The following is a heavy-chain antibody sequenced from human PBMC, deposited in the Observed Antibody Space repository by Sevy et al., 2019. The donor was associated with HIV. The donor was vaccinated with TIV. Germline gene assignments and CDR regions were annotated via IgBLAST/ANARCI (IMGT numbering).Heavy chain of an antibody. CDR2: SSGDNGNS. CDR1: GFNLNIYG. D-gene: IGHD3-22*01. CDR3: ATSPDYYASSRDAFDI. J-gene: IGHJ3*02. V-gene: IGHV1-18*01. Sequence: ASVKVSCKASGFNLNIYGISWVRQAPGQGLEWLGWSSGDNGNSNYAQKLQGRVTMTTDTSTSTAYMELRSLRSDDAAVYYCATSPDYYASSRDAFDIWGQGTMVTVSS.